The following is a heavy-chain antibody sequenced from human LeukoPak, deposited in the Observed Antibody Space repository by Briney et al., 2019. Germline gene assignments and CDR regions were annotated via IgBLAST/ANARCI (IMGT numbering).Heavy chain of an antibody. D-gene: IGHD3-10*01. CDR1: GYTFTGYY. Sequence: ASVEVSCKASGYTFTGYYIHWVRQAPGQGLEWLGWINPNAGDTKYAQKFQGRVTVTRDTSISTAYIELSRLRSDDTAVYYCVTSSAVGGAQRAFDYWGQGTLVTVSS. CDR3: VTSSAVGGAQRAFDY. CDR2: INPNAGDT. V-gene: IGHV1-2*02. J-gene: IGHJ4*02.